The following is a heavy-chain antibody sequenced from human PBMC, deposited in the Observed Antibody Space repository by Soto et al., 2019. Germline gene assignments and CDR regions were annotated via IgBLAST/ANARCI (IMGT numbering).Heavy chain of an antibody. CDR1: GGSISSGDYY. CDR3: ARSPVYYYYGMAV. Sequence: SETLSLTCTVSGGSISSGDYYWSCIRQPPGKGLEWIGYIYYSGSTYYNPSLKSRVTISVDTSKNQFSLKLSSVTAADTAVYYCARSPVYYYYGMAVWGQGTTVTVSS. J-gene: IGHJ6*02. V-gene: IGHV4-30-4*01. CDR2: IYYSGST.